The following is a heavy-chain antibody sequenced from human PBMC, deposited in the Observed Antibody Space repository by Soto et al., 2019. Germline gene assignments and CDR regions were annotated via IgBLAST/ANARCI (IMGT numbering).Heavy chain of an antibody. CDR1: GFIFSTYG. V-gene: IGHV3-30*18. D-gene: IGHD4-17*01. CDR2: ISYDGNNK. J-gene: IGHJ4*02. Sequence: QVQLVESGGGVVQPGRSLRLSCAASGFIFSTYGMHWVRQAPGKWLEWLSVISYDGNNKYYADSVKGRFTISRDNSKNTLWLQMDSLRTEDTAVYYCAKDLLLTTITTVGDWGQGTLVTVSS. CDR3: AKDLLLTTITTVGD.